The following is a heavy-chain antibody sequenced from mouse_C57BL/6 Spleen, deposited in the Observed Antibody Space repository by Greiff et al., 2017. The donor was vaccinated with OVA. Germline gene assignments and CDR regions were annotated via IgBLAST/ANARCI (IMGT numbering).Heavy chain of an antibody. D-gene: IGHD4-1*01. V-gene: IGHV7-3*01. Sequence: EVKLVESGGGLVQPGGSLSLSCAASGFTFTDYYLSWVRQPPGQALEWLGFIRNKANGYTTEYSASVKGRFTISRYNSQSILYRQMNALRAEDSATYYCARVPNWDVNWSFDVWGTGTTVTVSS. CDR2: IRNKANGYTT. J-gene: IGHJ1*03. CDR1: GFTFTDYY. CDR3: ARVPNWDVNWSFDV.